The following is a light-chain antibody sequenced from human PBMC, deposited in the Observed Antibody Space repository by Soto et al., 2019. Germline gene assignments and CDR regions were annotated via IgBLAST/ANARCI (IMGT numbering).Light chain of an antibody. Sequence: EIWMTQSPATLSVSPGERATLSCRASQSVSGLIAWYQQKPGQAPRLLVHAVSTRATGIPARFGGSGSGTDFTLTISSLQSEDFAVYYCQQYDKWPITFGQGTRLEIK. J-gene: IGKJ5*01. CDR2: AVS. V-gene: IGKV3-15*01. CDR3: QQYDKWPIT. CDR1: QSVSGL.